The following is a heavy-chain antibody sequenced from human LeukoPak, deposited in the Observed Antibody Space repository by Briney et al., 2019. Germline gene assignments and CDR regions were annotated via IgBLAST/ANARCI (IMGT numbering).Heavy chain of an antibody. CDR2: IYHSGST. J-gene: IGHJ4*02. Sequence: SETLSLTCAVSGGSISSGGYSWSWIRQPPGKGLEWIGYIYHSGSTNYNPSLKTRVTISVDTSKNQFSLRLSSVSAADTAVYYCARTLYYSDSSGYFDYWGQGTLVTVSS. CDR3: ARTLYYSDSSGYFDY. CDR1: GGSISSGGYS. D-gene: IGHD3-22*01. V-gene: IGHV4-30-2*02.